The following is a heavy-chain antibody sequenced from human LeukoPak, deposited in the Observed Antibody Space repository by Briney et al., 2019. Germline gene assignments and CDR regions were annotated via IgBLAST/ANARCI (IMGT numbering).Heavy chain of an antibody. CDR3: AGVDNVGAITN. Sequence: SETLSLTCSVSGYSISSGHYWGWIWQPPGKGLEWIASMYHAGSTYYNPSLKSRVTISVDTSKNHFSLRLSSVTAADTAVYYCAGVDNVGAITNWGQGTLVTVSS. D-gene: IGHD1-26*01. J-gene: IGHJ4*02. CDR1: GYSISSGHY. CDR2: MYHAGST. V-gene: IGHV4-38-2*02.